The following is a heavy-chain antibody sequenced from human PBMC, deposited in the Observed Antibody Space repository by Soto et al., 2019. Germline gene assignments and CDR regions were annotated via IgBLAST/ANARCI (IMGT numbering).Heavy chain of an antibody. J-gene: IGHJ6*02. D-gene: IGHD6-13*01. Sequence: GGSLRLSCAASGFTFSKYAMSWVRQAPGKGLEWVSSLSGDGDSTYYADSVKGRFTISRDNSKNTLYVQMKNLRAEDTALYYCAKTRDTSSSPYYYYYYGMDVWGQGTTVTVSS. V-gene: IGHV3-23*01. CDR2: LSGDGDST. CDR1: GFTFSKYA. CDR3: AKTRDTSSSPYYYYYYGMDV.